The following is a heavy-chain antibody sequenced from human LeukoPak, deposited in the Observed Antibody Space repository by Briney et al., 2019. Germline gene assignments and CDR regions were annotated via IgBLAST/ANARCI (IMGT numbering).Heavy chain of an antibody. CDR1: GGTFSIYA. J-gene: IGHJ4*02. Sequence: SVKVSCKASGGTFSIYAISWVRQAPGQGLEWMGRIIPILGIANYAQKFQGRVTITADKSTSTAYMELSSLRSEDTAAYYCVSGYCSSTSCREGYYFDYWGQGTLVTVSS. V-gene: IGHV1-69*04. CDR2: IIPILGIA. CDR3: VSGYCSSTSCREGYYFDY. D-gene: IGHD2-2*01.